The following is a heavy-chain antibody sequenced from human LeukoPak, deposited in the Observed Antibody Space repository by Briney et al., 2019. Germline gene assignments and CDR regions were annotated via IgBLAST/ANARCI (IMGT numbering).Heavy chain of an antibody. CDR2: IYYSGST. D-gene: IGHD2-2*01. CDR3: ARDFIGSSRGYFRY. J-gene: IGHJ4*02. CDR1: GGSISSGGYY. V-gene: IGHV4-61*08. Sequence: SETLSLTCTVSGGSISSGGYYWSWIRQPPGKGLEWFGYIYYSGSTNYNPSLKSRVTISVDTSKNQFSLKLSSVTAADTAVYYCARDFIGSSRGYFRYWGQGTLVTVSS.